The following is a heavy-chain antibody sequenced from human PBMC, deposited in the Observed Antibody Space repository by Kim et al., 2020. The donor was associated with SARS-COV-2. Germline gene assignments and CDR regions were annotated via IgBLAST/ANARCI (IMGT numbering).Heavy chain of an antibody. CDR2: IYSGGST. V-gene: IGHV3-66*01. CDR1: GFTVSSNY. Sequence: LSLTCAASGFTVSSNYMSWVRQAPGKGLEWCSVIYSGGSTYYADSVQRRFTISRDNSKNTLYLQMNRLRAEDTAVYYCARERDIVSKDGMDVWGSGT. CDR3: ARERDIVSKDGMDV. J-gene: IGHJ6*02. D-gene: IGHD2-15*01.